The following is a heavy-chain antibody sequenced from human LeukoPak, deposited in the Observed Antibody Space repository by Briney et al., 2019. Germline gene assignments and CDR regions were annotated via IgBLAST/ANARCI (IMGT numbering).Heavy chain of an antibody. J-gene: IGHJ4*02. CDR2: INSNGCTI. D-gene: IGHD5-12*01. CDR1: GFSLRSYE. V-gene: IGHV3-48*03. CDR3: AGPRWRGYSGYDLFY. Sequence: GGGLTVPRAASGFSLRSYEMNWVRPAPGQGRAGVSYINSNGCTIYYAASVKGRFTISRDNAKNSLYLQMNSLRAEDTAVYYCAGPRWRGYSGYDLFYWGQGTLVTVSS.